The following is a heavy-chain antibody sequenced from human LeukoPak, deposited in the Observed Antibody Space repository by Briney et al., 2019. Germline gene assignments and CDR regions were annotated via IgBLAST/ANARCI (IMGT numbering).Heavy chain of an antibody. CDR3: AKDGSQLRKTDYYYYMDV. CDR2: IRYDGSNK. J-gene: IGHJ6*03. Sequence: GGSLRLSCAASGFTFSSYGMHWVRQAPGKGLEWVAFIRYDGSNKYYADSVKGRFTISRDNSKNTLYLQMNSLRAEDTAVYYCAKDGSQLRKTDYYYYMDVWGKGTTVTVSS. D-gene: IGHD2-2*01. V-gene: IGHV3-30*02. CDR1: GFTFSSYG.